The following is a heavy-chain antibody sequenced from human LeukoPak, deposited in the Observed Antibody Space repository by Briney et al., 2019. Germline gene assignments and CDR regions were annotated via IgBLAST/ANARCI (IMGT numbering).Heavy chain of an antibody. D-gene: IGHD3-10*01. CDR3: ARDPWDRGYYYYGMDV. CDR1: GGTFSSYA. J-gene: IGHJ6*02. Sequence: GASVKVSCKASGGTFSSYAISWVRQAPGQGLEWMGGIIPIIGTANYAQKFQGRVTITADESTSTAYMELSSLRSEDTAVYYCARDPWDRGYYYYGMDVWGQGTTVTVSS. V-gene: IGHV1-69*01. CDR2: IIPIIGTA.